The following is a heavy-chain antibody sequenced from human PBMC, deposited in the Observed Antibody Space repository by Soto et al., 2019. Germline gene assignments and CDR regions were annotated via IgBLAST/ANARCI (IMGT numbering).Heavy chain of an antibody. V-gene: IGHV3-53*01. CDR1: GFTVSSNY. CDR2: IYSGGST. Sequence: PGGSLRLSCAASGFTVSSNYMSWVRQAPGKGLEWVSVIYSGGSTYYADSVKGRFTISRDNSENTLYLQMNSLRAEDTAVYYCARASVDVWGSYRYTSKYYFDYWGQGTLVTVSS. CDR3: ARASVDVWGSYRYTSKYYFDY. J-gene: IGHJ4*02. D-gene: IGHD3-16*02.